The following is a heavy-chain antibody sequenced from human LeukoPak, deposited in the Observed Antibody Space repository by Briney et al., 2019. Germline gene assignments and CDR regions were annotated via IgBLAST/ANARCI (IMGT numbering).Heavy chain of an antibody. J-gene: IGHJ5*02. D-gene: IGHD3-10*01. CDR3: ARDLIGGGT. Sequence: GGSLRLSCAASGFTFSSYAMHWARQAPGKGLEWVAVISYDGSNKYYADSVKGRFTISRDNSKNTLYLQMNSLRAEDTAVYYCARDLIGGGTWGQGTLVTVSS. V-gene: IGHV3-30*04. CDR1: GFTFSSYA. CDR2: ISYDGSNK.